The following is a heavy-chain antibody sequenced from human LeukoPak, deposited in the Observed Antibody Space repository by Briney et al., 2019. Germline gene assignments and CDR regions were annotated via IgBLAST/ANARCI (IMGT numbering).Heavy chain of an antibody. D-gene: IGHD3-10*01. J-gene: IGHJ6*02. V-gene: IGHV3-66*01. CDR2: IYSGGST. Sequence: PGGSLRHSRAASGFTLRSTYMIWVRQAPGKGLEWGSVIYSGGSTYYAASVKCRFTISRDNSKKTLHLQMNSMRAEDTAVFYCARDNYYGSPGGMDVWGQGTTVTVSS. CDR1: GFTLRSTY. CDR3: ARDNYYGSPGGMDV.